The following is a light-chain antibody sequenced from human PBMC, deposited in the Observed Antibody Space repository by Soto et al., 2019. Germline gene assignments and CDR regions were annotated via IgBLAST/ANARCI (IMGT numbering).Light chain of an antibody. Sequence: QSALAPPASGSGSPGHSITISCTGTSSDVGGYNYVSWYQQHPGKAPKLMIYDVSNRPSGVSNRFSGSKSGNTASLTISGLQAEDEADYYCSSYTSSSSYVFGTGTKVTVL. CDR3: SSYTSSSSYV. CDR2: DVS. V-gene: IGLV2-14*01. CDR1: SSDVGGYNY. J-gene: IGLJ1*01.